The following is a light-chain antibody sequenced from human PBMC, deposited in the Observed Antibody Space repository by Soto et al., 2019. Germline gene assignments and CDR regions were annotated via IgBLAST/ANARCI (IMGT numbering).Light chain of an antibody. J-gene: IGKJ1*01. CDR3: QQYNGYWT. Sequence: DIQMTQSPSTLSASVGDRVTITCRASQSISGSLAWYQQKPGKAPKLLIYEASNLKSGVPSRFSGSGSGTEYTLTISSLQPDDSESYYCQQYNGYWTFGQGTSVEIK. V-gene: IGKV1-5*03. CDR1: QSISGS. CDR2: EAS.